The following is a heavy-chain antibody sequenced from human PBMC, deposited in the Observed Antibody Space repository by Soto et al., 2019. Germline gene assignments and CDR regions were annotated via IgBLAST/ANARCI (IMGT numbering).Heavy chain of an antibody. D-gene: IGHD6-13*01. Sequence: QITLKESGPTLVKPTQPLTLTCTFSGFALTTTGVGVGWIRQSPGKALEWLGIIYWDDDKRYSPSLKNKLPITNDTSEHQLVLTLTNIDPVDTATYYCAHDSAVGNYFDYWGQGTLVTVSS. CDR1: GFALTTTGVG. CDR3: AHDSAVGNYFDY. J-gene: IGHJ4*02. CDR2: IYWDDDK. V-gene: IGHV2-5*02.